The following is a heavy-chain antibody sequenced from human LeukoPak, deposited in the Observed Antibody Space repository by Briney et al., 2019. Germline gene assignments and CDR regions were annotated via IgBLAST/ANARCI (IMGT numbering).Heavy chain of an antibody. CDR1: GFTFSNYA. CDR3: ARSVRGKTFDAFDV. CDR2: ISSSGGRT. J-gene: IGHJ3*01. D-gene: IGHD3-10*01. Sequence: GGSLRLSCAASGFTFSNYAMSWVRQGPGKGLEWVSGISSSGGRTDYADSVKGRFTISRDNSKNMLSLQMNSLRDEDTAVFYCARSVRGKTFDAFDVWGQGTMVTVSS. V-gene: IGHV3-23*01.